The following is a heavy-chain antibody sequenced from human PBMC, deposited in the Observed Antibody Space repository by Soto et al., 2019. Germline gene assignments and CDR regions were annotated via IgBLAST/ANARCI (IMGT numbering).Heavy chain of an antibody. CDR2: IRSKANSYAT. J-gene: IGHJ4*02. CDR3: TTQYSSGWYRGDY. CDR1: GFTFSGSA. D-gene: IGHD6-19*01. V-gene: IGHV3-73*01. Sequence: GGSLRLSCAASGFTFSGSAMHWVRQASGKGLEWVGRIRSKANSYATAYAASVKGRFTISRDDSKNTAYLQMNSLKTEDTAVYYCTTQYSSGWYRGDYWGQGTLVTVSS.